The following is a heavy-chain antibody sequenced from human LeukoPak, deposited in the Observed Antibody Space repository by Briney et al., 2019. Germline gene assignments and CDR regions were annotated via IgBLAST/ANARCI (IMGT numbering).Heavy chain of an antibody. J-gene: IGHJ6*02. CDR3: ARRSHCTGGSCPSV. CDR2: IYVDGRT. CDR1: GDSIGSSHYY. D-gene: IGHD2-15*01. V-gene: IGHV4-39*01. Sequence: PSETLSLTCTISGDSIGSSHYYWVCIRQRPGKGLEWVGSIYVDGRTYYNEALKSRVTIFSDTTKVQLYLRLSSVTTTDTAIYYCARRSHCTGGSCPSVWGQGTTVTVSS.